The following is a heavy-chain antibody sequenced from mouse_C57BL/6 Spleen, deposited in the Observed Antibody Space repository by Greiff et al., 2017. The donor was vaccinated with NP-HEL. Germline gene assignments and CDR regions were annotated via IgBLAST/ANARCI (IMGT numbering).Heavy chain of an antibody. CDR1: GFTFSDYG. V-gene: IGHV5-17*01. J-gene: IGHJ3*01. D-gene: IGHD2-4*01. Sequence: EVKLEESGGGLVKPGGSLKLSCAASGFTFSDYGMHWVRQAPEKGLEWVAYISSGSSTIYYADTVKGRFTISRDNAKNPLFLQMTSLRSEYTAMYYCATHYDYAWFAYWGQGTLVTVSA. CDR2: ISSGSSTI. CDR3: ATHYDYAWFAY.